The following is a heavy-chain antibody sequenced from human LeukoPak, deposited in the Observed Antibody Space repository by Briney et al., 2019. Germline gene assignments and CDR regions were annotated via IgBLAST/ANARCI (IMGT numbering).Heavy chain of an antibody. V-gene: IGHV3-7*01. J-gene: IGHJ4*02. D-gene: IGHD3-22*01. CDR2: IKQDGSEK. CDR1: GFTFSNYW. Sequence: GGSLRLSCVASGFTFSNYWMSWVHQAPGKGLEWVANIKQDGSEKYCVDSVKGRFTISRDNAKNSLYLQMNSLRAEDTAVYYCAGLHFYDDSGLYRGGFDYWGQGSLVIVSS. CDR3: AGLHFYDDSGLYRGGFDY.